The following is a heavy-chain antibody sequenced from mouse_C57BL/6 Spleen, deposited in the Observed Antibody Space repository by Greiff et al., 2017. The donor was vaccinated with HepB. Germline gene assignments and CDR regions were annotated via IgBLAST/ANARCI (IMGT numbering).Heavy chain of an antibody. CDR3: ASDYSNYPWGYAMDY. J-gene: IGHJ4*01. Sequence: VQLVESGAELVRPGASVKLSCKASGYTFTDYYINWVKQRPGQGLEWIARIYPGSGNTYYNEKFKGKATLTAEKSSSTAYMQLSSLTSEDSAVYFCASDYSNYPWGYAMDYWGQGTSVTVSS. CDR1: GYTFTDYY. D-gene: IGHD2-5*01. V-gene: IGHV1-76*01. CDR2: IYPGSGNT.